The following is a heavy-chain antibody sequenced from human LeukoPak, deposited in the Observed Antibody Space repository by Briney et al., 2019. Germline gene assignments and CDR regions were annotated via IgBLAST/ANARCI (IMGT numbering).Heavy chain of an antibody. Sequence: PGGSLRLSRAASGFTFDDYGMSWVRQAPGKGLEWVSGINWNGGSTGYADSVKGRFTISRDNAKNSLYLQMNSLRAEDTALYYCASSLGGSYFEYYMDVWGKGTTVTVSS. V-gene: IGHV3-20*04. D-gene: IGHD1-26*01. CDR3: ASSLGGSYFEYYMDV. CDR1: GFTFDDYG. CDR2: INWNGGST. J-gene: IGHJ6*03.